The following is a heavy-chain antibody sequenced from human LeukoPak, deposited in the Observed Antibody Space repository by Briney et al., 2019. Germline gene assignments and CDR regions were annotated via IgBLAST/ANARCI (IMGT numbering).Heavy chain of an antibody. J-gene: IGHJ4*02. CDR2: INHSGST. V-gene: IGHV4-34*01. D-gene: IGHD3-16*02. CDR3: ARDSYDYVWGSYQNFDY. CDR1: GGSFSGYY. Sequence: PSETLSLTCAVYGGSFSGYYWSWIRQPPGKGLEWIGEINHSGSTNYNPSLKSRVTISVDTSKNQFSLKLSSVTAADTAVYYCARDSYDYVWGSYQNFDYWGQGTLVTVSS.